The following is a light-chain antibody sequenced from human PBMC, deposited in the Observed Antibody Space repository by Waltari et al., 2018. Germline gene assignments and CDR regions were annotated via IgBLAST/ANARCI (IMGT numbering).Light chain of an antibody. Sequence: SCRASQSVSRALAWYQQKPGQAPRLLIYGASSGATGIPDRFSGGGSGTDFSLTISRLEPEDFAVYYCQHYVRLPATFGQGTKVEIK. V-gene: IGKV3-20*01. CDR2: GAS. J-gene: IGKJ1*01. CDR1: QSVSRA. CDR3: QHYVRLPAT.